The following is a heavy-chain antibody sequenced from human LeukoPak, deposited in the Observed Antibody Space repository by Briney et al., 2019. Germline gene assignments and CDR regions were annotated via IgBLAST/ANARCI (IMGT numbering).Heavy chain of an antibody. D-gene: IGHD5-18*01. CDR2: IYYSGST. V-gene: IGHV4-39*07. CDR1: GGSISSYY. Sequence: PSETLSLTCTVSGGSISSYYWSWIRQPPGKGLEWIGSIYYSGSTYYNPSLKSRVTISVDTSKNQFSLKLSSVTAADTAVYYCAREFQGAPAMVTFDYWGQGTLVTVSS. J-gene: IGHJ4*02. CDR3: AREFQGAPAMVTFDY.